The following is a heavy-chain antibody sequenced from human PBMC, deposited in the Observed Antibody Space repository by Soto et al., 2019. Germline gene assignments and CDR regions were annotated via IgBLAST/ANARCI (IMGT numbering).Heavy chain of an antibody. CDR2: ISGSGGST. V-gene: IGHV3-23*01. D-gene: IGHD3-22*01. J-gene: IGHJ4*02. Sequence: VGSLRLSCAASGFTFSSYAMSWVRQAPGKGLEWVSAISGSGGSTYYADSVKGRFTISRDNSKNTLYLQMNSLRAEDTAVYYCATSSGYYRNFDYWGQGTLVTVSS. CDR1: GFTFSSYA. CDR3: ATSSGYYRNFDY.